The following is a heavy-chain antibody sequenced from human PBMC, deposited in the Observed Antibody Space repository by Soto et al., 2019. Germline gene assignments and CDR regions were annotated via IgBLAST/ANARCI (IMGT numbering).Heavy chain of an antibody. V-gene: IGHV4-31*03. CDR3: ARFNYDILTSQGMDV. CDR2: IYYSGST. Sequence: TSETLSLTCTVSGGSISSGGYYWSWIRQHPGKGLEWIGYIYYSGSTYYNPSLKSRVTIPVDTSKNQFSLKLSSVTAADTAVYYCARFNYDILTSQGMDVWGQGTTVTVSS. D-gene: IGHD3-9*01. CDR1: GGSISSGGYY. J-gene: IGHJ6*02.